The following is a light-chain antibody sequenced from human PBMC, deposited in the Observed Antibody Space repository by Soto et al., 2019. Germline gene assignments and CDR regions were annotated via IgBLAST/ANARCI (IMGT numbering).Light chain of an antibody. V-gene: IGKV1-39*01. J-gene: IGKJ4*01. CDR3: QQTAKTPLT. CDR2: LAS. CDR1: QSISNY. Sequence: DIQMTQSPSSLSASVGDRVTITCRASQSISNYLNWYQQKPGKAPKLLIYLASSLQSGVPSRFSGSGSGTDFTLTISSXQPEEFATYYCQQTAKTPLTFGGGTKVDIK.